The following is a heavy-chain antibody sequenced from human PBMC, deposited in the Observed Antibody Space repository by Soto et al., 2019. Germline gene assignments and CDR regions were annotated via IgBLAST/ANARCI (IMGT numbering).Heavy chain of an antibody. CDR2: INPTGGST. J-gene: IGHJ5*02. V-gene: IGHV1-46*01. D-gene: IGHD3-22*01. Sequence: GASVKVSCKASGYTFTSYYMHWVRQAPGQGLEWMGIINPTGGSTSYAQKFQGRVTMTRDTSTSTVYMELSSLRSEDTAVYYCARDNESSGYYYPWYNWFDPWGKGTLVTVSS. CDR1: GYTFTSYY. CDR3: ARDNESSGYYYPWYNWFDP.